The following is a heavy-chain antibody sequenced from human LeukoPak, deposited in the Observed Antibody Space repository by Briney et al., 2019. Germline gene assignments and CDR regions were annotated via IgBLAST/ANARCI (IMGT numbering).Heavy chain of an antibody. V-gene: IGHV4-39*01. Sequence: PSETLSLTCSVSGGSISSSSYYWGWIRQPPGKGLEWIGSIHYNGNTYYNPSLTSRVAISVDTSKNQLSLKLSSVTAADTAVYYCAIRYDYSDYFNWFDPWGQGTLVTVSS. J-gene: IGHJ5*02. CDR3: AIRYDYSDYFNWFDP. D-gene: IGHD4-11*01. CDR2: IHYNGNT. CDR1: GGSISSSSYY.